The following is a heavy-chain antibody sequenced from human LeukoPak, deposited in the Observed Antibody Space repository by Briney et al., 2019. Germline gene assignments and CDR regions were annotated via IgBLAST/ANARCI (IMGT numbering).Heavy chain of an antibody. CDR2: IWYDGSNK. J-gene: IGHJ6*03. D-gene: IGHD3-10*01. CDR1: GFPFSSYG. Sequence: GGSLRLSCAASGFPFSSYGLHWFRQAPGKGLEWVAVIWYDGSNKYYADSVKGRFTISRDNSKNTLYLQMNSLRAEDTAVYYCAKSPYYGSGSYYTDYYYYMDVWGKGTTVTVSS. CDR3: AKSPYYGSGSYYTDYYYYMDV. V-gene: IGHV3-33*06.